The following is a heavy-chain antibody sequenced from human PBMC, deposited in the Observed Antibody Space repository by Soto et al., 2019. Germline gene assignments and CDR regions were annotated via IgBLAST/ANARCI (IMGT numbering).Heavy chain of an antibody. D-gene: IGHD3-10*02. CDR2: ISPASGST. J-gene: IGHJ5*02. Sequence: VASVKVSCKASGYTFTSNIIHWVRQAPGQRLEWMGWISPASGSTRYSPKFQDRVTITRDTSAATAYMELTSLKSEDTVIYYCARVFEDLCSWGQGTLVTVPS. CDR1: GYTFTSNI. V-gene: IGHV1-3*01. CDR3: ARVFEDLCS.